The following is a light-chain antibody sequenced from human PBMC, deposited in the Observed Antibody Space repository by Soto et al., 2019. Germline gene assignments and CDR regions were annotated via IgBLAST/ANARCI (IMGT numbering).Light chain of an antibody. Sequence: DDVMTQSPLSLPVTLGQPASISCRSNQSLVHSDGIAYFSWFQQRPGRSPRRXIYKVSNRDSGVQARFSGSGSGTDFALKIRRVEAEDVGVYYCMQGTHWPITFGQGTRLEIK. J-gene: IGKJ5*01. V-gene: IGKV2-30*02. CDR2: KVS. CDR1: QSLVHSDGIAY. CDR3: MQGTHWPIT.